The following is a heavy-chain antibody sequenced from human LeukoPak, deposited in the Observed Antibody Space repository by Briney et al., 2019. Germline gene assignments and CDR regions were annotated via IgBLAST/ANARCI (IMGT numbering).Heavy chain of an antibody. Sequence: SETLSLTCTVSGGSISSYYWSWIRQPPGKGLEWIGYIYYSGSTNYNPSLKSRVTISVDTSKNQFSLKLSSVTAADTAVYYCARDLPQVVPAALDAFDIWGQGTMVTVSS. CDR1: GGSISSYY. V-gene: IGHV4-59*12. J-gene: IGHJ3*02. CDR2: IYYSGST. D-gene: IGHD2-2*01. CDR3: ARDLPQVVPAALDAFDI.